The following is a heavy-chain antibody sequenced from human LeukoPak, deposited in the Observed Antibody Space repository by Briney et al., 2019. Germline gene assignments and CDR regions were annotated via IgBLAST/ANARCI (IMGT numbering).Heavy chain of an antibody. J-gene: IGHJ6*03. CDR1: GFTFSSYA. D-gene: IGHD5-18*01. CDR3: AKAMGMWDTAMVYYYYYMDV. V-gene: IGHV3-23*01. CDR2: ISGCGGST. Sequence: AGGSLRLSCAASGFTFSSYAMSWVRQAPGKGLEWVSAISGCGGSTYYADSVKGRFTISRDNSKNTLYLQMNSLRAEDTAVYYCAKAMGMWDTAMVYYYYYMDVWGKGTTVTVSS.